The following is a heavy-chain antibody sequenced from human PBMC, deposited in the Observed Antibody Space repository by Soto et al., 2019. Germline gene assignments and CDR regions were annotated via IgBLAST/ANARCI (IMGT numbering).Heavy chain of an antibody. V-gene: IGHV1-8*01. CDR3: ARSRGYSSSPKIPYYYYGMDV. Sequence: QVQLVQSGAEVKKPGASVKVSCKASGYTFTSYDINWVRQATGQGLEWMGWMNPNSGNTGYAQKFQGRVTMTRNTSISTAYMELSSLRSEDTAVYYCARSRGYSSSPKIPYYYYGMDVWGQGTTVTVSS. CDR1: GYTFTSYD. D-gene: IGHD6-6*01. CDR2: MNPNSGNT. J-gene: IGHJ6*02.